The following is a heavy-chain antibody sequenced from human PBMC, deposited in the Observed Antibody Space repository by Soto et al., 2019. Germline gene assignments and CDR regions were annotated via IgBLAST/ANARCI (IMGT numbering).Heavy chain of an antibody. V-gene: IGHV4-34*01. CDR1: GGSFSGYY. CDR3: ARGGVCTNGVCYSVYYYYGMDV. Sequence: SETLSLTCAVYGGSFSGYYWSWIRQPPGKGLEWIGEINHSGSTNYNPSLKSRVIISVDTSKNQFSLKLSSVTAADTAVYYCARGGVCTNGVCYSVYYYYGMDVWGQGTTVTVS. J-gene: IGHJ6*02. CDR2: INHSGST. D-gene: IGHD2-8*01.